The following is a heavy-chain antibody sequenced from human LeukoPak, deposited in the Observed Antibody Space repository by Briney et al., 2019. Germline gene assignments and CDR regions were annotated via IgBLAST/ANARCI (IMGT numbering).Heavy chain of an antibody. Sequence: SVKVSCKASGGTFSSYAISWVRQAPGQGLEWMGRIIPIFGTAYYAQKFQGKVTITTDESTSTAYMELISLRSEDTAVYYCARYLGYCSGGSCYSPAFDIWGQGTMVTVSS. J-gene: IGHJ3*02. V-gene: IGHV1-69*05. D-gene: IGHD2-15*01. CDR2: IIPIFGTA. CDR1: GGTFSSYA. CDR3: ARYLGYCSGGSCYSPAFDI.